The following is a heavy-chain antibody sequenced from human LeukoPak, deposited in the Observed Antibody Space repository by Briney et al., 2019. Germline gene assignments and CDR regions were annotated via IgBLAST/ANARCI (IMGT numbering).Heavy chain of an antibody. V-gene: IGHV4-59*01. J-gene: IGHJ4*02. CDR2: IYYSGST. CDR3: ASGWYDYFDY. Sequence: GSLRLSCAASGFTFSDFGMNWVRQAPGKGLEWIGYIYYSGSTNYNPSLKSRVTISVDTSKNQFSLKLSSVTAADTAVYYCASGWYDYFDYWGQGTLVTVSS. CDR1: GFTFSDFG. D-gene: IGHD6-19*01.